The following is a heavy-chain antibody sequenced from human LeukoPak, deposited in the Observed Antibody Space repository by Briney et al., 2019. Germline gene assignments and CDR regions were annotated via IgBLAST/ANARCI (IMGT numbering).Heavy chain of an antibody. CDR2: IYHSGST. Sequence: SGTLSLTCAVSGGSIRSRNWWSWVRQPPGKGLEWIGEIYHSGSTNYNPSLKSRVTISVDKSKNQFSLNLSSVTAADTAVYYCARGYSGYDFGEYYFDYWGQGTLVTVSS. CDR1: GGSIRSRNW. J-gene: IGHJ4*02. V-gene: IGHV4-4*02. D-gene: IGHD5-12*01. CDR3: ARGYSGYDFGEYYFDY.